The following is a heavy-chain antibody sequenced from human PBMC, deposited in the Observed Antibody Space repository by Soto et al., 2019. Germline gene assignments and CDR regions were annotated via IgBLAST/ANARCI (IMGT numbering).Heavy chain of an antibody. V-gene: IGHV3-21*01. J-gene: IGHJ5*02. CDR2: ISSSSSYI. CDR3: ARDTNSVDVVSYNWFDP. Sequence: GGSLRLSCAASGFTFSSYSMNWVRQAPGKGPEWVSSISSSSSYIYYADSVKGRFTISRDNAKNSLYLQMNSLRAEDTAVYYCARDTNSVDVVSYNWFDPWGQGTLVTVSS. D-gene: IGHD2-15*01. CDR1: GFTFSSYS.